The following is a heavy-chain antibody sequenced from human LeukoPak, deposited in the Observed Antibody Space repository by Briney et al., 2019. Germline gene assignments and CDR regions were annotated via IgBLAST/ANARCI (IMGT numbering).Heavy chain of an antibody. CDR1: GGSFSGYY. D-gene: IGHD6-19*01. J-gene: IGHJ4*02. V-gene: IGHV4-34*01. Sequence: SETLSLTCAVYGGSFSGYYWSWIRQPPGKGLEWIGEINHSGGTNYNPSLKSRVTISLDTSKNQFSLKLNSVTAADTAVYYCARNQLGSGWYFYFDYWGQGTLVTVSS. CDR2: INHSGGT. CDR3: ARNQLGSGWYFYFDY.